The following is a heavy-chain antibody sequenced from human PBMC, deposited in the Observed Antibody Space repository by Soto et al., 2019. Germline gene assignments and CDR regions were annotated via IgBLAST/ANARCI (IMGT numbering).Heavy chain of an antibody. J-gene: IGHJ4*02. Sequence: QVQLQESGPGLVKPSQTLSLTCTVSGGSISSGNYYWSWIRQHPGKGLEWIGYIYYSGSTYYNPSRKRRVTIAVDTAKNRFSLKLSSVTAADTAVYYCASTYYNASSGPFDYWGQGTLVTVSS. CDR1: GGSISSGNYY. V-gene: IGHV4-31*03. CDR3: ASTYYNASSGPFDY. CDR2: IYYSGST. D-gene: IGHD3-22*01.